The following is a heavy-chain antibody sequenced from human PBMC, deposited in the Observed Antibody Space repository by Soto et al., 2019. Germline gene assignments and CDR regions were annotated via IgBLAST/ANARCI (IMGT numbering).Heavy chain of an antibody. D-gene: IGHD2-21*02. CDR1: GFTFRSHA. V-gene: IGHV3-23*01. Sequence: PGGSLRLSCAASGFTFRSHAMSWVRQAPGKGLEWVLGISGGGGTTYYPESVKGRFTISRDNSKNTLFLQMNSLRAEDTAVYYCARASVVTSRSYYYYGMDVWGQGTTVTVS. J-gene: IGHJ6*02. CDR2: ISGGGGTT. CDR3: ARASVVTSRSYYYYGMDV.